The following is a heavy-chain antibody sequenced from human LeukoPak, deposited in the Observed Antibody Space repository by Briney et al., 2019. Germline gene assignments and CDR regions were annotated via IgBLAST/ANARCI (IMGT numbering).Heavy chain of an antibody. Sequence: GGSLRLSCAASGFTFSSYAMHWVRQAPGKGLEYVSAISSNGGSTYYANSVKGRFTISRDNNKNKMYLQMGSLRAEDMAVYYCARVADGSYPFDAFDIWGQGTMVTVSS. V-gene: IGHV3-64*01. CDR3: ARVADGSYPFDAFDI. J-gene: IGHJ3*02. CDR1: GFTFSSYA. CDR2: ISSNGGST. D-gene: IGHD1-26*01.